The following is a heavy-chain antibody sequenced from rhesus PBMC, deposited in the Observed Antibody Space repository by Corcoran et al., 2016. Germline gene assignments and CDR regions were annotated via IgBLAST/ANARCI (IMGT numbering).Heavy chain of an antibody. J-gene: IGHJ2*01. CDR1: GLTVSRYG. CDR2: INYTGSNT. CDR3: AKNPMPHYESWYFDL. Sequence: EVQLVETGGGLVEPGGSLRLACAAPGLTVSRYGRSWVRQAPGKGVEGVSGINYTGSNTYYADSVKCRFTISRENSKNTLSLQMNSLRAEDTAVYYCAKNPMPHYESWYFDLWGPDTPITISS. D-gene: IGHD3-9*01. V-gene: IGHV3S5*01.